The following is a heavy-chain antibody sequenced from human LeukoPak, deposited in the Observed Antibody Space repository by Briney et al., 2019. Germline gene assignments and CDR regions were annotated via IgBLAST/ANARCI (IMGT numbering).Heavy chain of an antibody. V-gene: IGHV3-21*01. CDR2: ISSSSDYI. Sequence: GGSLRLSCAVSGFTFSSYSMNWVRQPPGKGLEWVSSISSSSDYIYYVDSVKGRFTISRDNAKNSLYLQMNSLRAEDTAVYYCARDILTGSQSRFQHWGQGTLVTVSS. D-gene: IGHD3-9*01. CDR1: GFTFSSYS. J-gene: IGHJ1*01. CDR3: ARDILTGSQSRFQH.